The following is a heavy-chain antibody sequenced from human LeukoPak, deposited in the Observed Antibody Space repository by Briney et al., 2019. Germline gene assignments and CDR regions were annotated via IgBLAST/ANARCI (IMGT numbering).Heavy chain of an antibody. CDR1: GGSFSGYY. CDR3: ARGEVWLFWAFSGTDV. V-gene: IGHV4-34*01. D-gene: IGHD3-16*01. Sequence: PSETLSLTCAVYGGSFSGYYWSWIRQPPGKGLEWIGEINHSGSTNYNPSLKSRVTISVDTSKNQFSLKLSSVTAADTAVYYCARGEVWLFWAFSGTDVWGQGTTVTVSS. CDR2: INHSGST. J-gene: IGHJ6*02.